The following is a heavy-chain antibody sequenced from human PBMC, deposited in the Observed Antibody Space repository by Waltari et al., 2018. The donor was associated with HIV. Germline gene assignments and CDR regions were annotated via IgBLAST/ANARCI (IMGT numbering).Heavy chain of an antibody. CDR3: ARDQRGDDNCWRLPNHNYGMDV. Sequence: LQLQESGQGLVKPSETLSLTCTVSDGSISSSKNYWGWIRHTPGKGVGWIGKVFYKGQTNYKQFLESRVAITVDTSANQFFLTLDSATVEYTVTYYCARDQRGDDNCWRLPNHNYGMDVWGRGITVSVSS. CDR2: VFYKGQT. V-gene: IGHV4-39*07. D-gene: IGHD3-3*01. J-gene: IGHJ6*02. CDR1: DGSISSSKNY.